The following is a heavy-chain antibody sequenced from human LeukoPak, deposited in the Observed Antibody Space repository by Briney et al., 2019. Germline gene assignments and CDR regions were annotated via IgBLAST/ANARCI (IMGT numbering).Heavy chain of an antibody. Sequence: GGSLRLSCAASGFTFSSYAMNWVRQAPGKGLEWVPAIGGSGGTTYYADSVKGRFTISRHNSRNTLYLQMNSLRAEDTATCDCEKDEFVSDSTYGILDYWGQGTLASVSS. CDR2: IGGSGGTT. J-gene: IGHJ4*02. CDR1: GFTFSSYA. V-gene: IGHV3-23*01. CDR3: EKDEFVSDSTYGILDY. D-gene: IGHD2/OR15-2a*01.